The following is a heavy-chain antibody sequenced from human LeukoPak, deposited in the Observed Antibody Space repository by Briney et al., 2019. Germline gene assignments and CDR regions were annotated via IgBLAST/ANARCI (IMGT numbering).Heavy chain of an antibody. J-gene: IGHJ6*04. V-gene: IGHV4-34*01. Sequence: SETLSLTCAVYGGSFSGYYWSWIRQPPGKGLEWIGEINHSGSTNYNPSLKSRVTISVDTSKNQFSLKLSPVTAADTAVYYCARTPHIVVVVAATPYYYGMDVWGKGTTVTVSS. CDR2: INHSGST. D-gene: IGHD2-15*01. CDR1: GGSFSGYY. CDR3: ARTPHIVVVVAATPYYYGMDV.